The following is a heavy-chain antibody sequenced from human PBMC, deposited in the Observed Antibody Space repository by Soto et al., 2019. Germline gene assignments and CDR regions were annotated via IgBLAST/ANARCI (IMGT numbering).Heavy chain of an antibody. Sequence: SETLSLTCTVSGGSISSYYWSWIRQPPGKGLEWIGYIYYSGSTNYNPSLKSRVTISVDTSKNQFSLKLSSVTAADAAVYYCARLLYDISAFDYWGQGTLVTVSS. CDR3: ARLLYDISAFDY. CDR2: IYYSGST. J-gene: IGHJ4*02. D-gene: IGHD3-9*01. CDR1: GGSISSYY. V-gene: IGHV4-59*08.